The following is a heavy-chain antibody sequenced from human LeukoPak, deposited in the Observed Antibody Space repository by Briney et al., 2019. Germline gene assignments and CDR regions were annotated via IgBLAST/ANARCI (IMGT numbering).Heavy chain of an antibody. Sequence: ASVKVSCKASGGTFSSYAISWVRQAPGQGVEWMGRIIPILGIANYAQKFQGRVTITADKSTSTAYMELSSLRSEDTAVYYCARVGGYSYGNDYWGQGTLVTVSS. V-gene: IGHV1-69*04. CDR1: GGTFSSYA. CDR3: ARVGGYSYGNDY. D-gene: IGHD5-18*01. J-gene: IGHJ4*02. CDR2: IIPILGIA.